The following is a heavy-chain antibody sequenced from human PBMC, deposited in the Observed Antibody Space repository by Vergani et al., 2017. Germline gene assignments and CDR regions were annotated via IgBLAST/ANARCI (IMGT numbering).Heavy chain of an antibody. CDR1: GGSISAGYYF. CDR2: ISASGNA. Sequence: QVQLQASGPGRVKPSQTLSLTCTMSGGSISAGYYFWSWIRQPAGKGLEWLGHISASGNASHSPSLKTRVPMSVDTSKKPFSLTVTSVTAADTAIYFCARRSGGYYSGGKVHPLRTAFDVWGHGTVVTVSS. J-gene: IGHJ3*01. D-gene: IGHD2-15*01. CDR3: ARRSGGYYSGGKVHPLRTAFDV. V-gene: IGHV4-61*02.